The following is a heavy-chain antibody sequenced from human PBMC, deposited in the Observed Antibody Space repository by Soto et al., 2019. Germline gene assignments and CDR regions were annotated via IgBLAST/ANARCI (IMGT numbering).Heavy chain of an antibody. CDR1: GGSISSGGYY. D-gene: IGHD4-17*01. V-gene: IGHV4-31*03. J-gene: IGHJ4*02. CDR2: IYHSGST. Sequence: QVQLQESGPGLVKPSQTLSLTCTVSGGSISSGGYYWSWIRQHPGKGVEWIGHIYHSGSTKYNPSLKSRLTISVDTSKNQFSLKLSSVTAADTDVYYCARDPYGRYFDFWGQGTLVTVSS. CDR3: ARDPYGRYFDF.